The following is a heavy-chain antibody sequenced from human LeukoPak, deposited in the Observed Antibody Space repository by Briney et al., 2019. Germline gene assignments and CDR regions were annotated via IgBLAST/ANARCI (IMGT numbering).Heavy chain of an antibody. Sequence: PSETLSLTCTVSGGSISNYYWSWIRQPPGKGLEWIGYIYYSGSTNYNPSLKSRVTISVDTSKNQFSLKLSSVTAADTAVYYCARADFWRGLPDYWGQGTLVNVSS. J-gene: IGHJ4*02. CDR1: GGSISNYY. CDR2: IYYSGST. V-gene: IGHV4-59*01. D-gene: IGHD3-3*01. CDR3: ARADFWRGLPDY.